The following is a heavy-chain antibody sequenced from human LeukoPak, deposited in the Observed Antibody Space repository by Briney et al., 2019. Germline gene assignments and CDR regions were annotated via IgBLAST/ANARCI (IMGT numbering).Heavy chain of an antibody. V-gene: IGHV4-61*05. J-gene: IGHJ1*01. CDR3: ARSRGAVGHAEHLLH. CDR2: IFYSGTT. D-gene: IGHD3-22*01. Sequence: PSETLSLTCTVSGGSISSSSYYWSWIRQLPGKGLEWIGYIFYSGTTNYNPSLESRVTISVDTSKNQFSLKLTSVTAADTAVYFCARSRGAVGHAEHLLHWGQGTLVSVSS. CDR1: GGSISSSSYY.